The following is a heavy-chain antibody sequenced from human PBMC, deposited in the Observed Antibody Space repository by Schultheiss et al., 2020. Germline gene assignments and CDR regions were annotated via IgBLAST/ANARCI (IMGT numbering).Heavy chain of an antibody. Sequence: SETLSLTCAVSGYSISSGYYWGWIRQPPGKGLEWIGSIYHSGSTYYNPSLKSRVTISVDTSKNQFSLKLSSVTAADTAVYYRARGRGVAAAGTDYYGMDVWGQGTTVTVYS. CDR2: IYHSGST. CDR3: ARGRGVAAAGTDYYGMDV. CDR1: GYSISSGYY. D-gene: IGHD6-13*01. V-gene: IGHV4-38-2*01. J-gene: IGHJ6*02.